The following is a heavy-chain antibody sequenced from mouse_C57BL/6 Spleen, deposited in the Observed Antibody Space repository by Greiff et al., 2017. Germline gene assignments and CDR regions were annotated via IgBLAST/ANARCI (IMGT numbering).Heavy chain of an antibody. CDR3: ARQMVTQGDYFDY. CDR1: GFTFSSYG. V-gene: IGHV5-6*01. D-gene: IGHD2-3*01. CDR2: ISSGGSYT. Sequence: EVKLMESGGDLVKPGGSLKLSCAASGFTFSSYGMSWVRQTPDKRLEWVATISSGGSYTYYPDSVKGRFTISRDNAKNTLYLQMSSLKSEDTAMYYCARQMVTQGDYFDYWGQGTTLTVSS. J-gene: IGHJ2*01.